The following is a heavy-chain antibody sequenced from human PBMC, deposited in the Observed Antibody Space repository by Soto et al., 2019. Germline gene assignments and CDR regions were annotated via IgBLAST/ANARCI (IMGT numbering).Heavy chain of an antibody. Sequence: PSVKVSCKASGYIFTAYSMHWVRQAPGQGLEWMGVVNPSGGSTNYAQKFQGRITMTRDTSTSTVYMDLSSLTSEDTAVYYCAREENCSDGICYSEYFKRGGQGTMVTVYS. V-gene: IGHV1-46*01. CDR2: VNPSGGST. D-gene: IGHD2-15*01. CDR1: GYIFTAYS. CDR3: AREENCSDGICYSEYFKR. J-gene: IGHJ1*01.